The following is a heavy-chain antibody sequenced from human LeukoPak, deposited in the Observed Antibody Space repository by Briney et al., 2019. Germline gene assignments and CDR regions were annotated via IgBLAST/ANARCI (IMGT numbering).Heavy chain of an antibody. CDR1: GYTFTGYY. Sequence: ASVTVSCKASGYTFTGYYMHWVRQAPGQGLEWMGWINPNSGGTNYAQKFQGRVTMTRDTSISTAYMELSRLRSDDTAVYYCARDTYYYDSSGYSQFGYWGQGTLVTVSS. CDR2: INPNSGGT. CDR3: ARDTYYYDSSGYSQFGY. J-gene: IGHJ4*02. V-gene: IGHV1-2*02. D-gene: IGHD3-22*01.